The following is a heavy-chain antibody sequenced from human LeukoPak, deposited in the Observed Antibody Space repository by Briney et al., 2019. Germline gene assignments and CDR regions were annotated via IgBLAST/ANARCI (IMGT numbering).Heavy chain of an antibody. V-gene: IGHV4-39*01. CDR3: ARHKGDDFWSGYCSDI. J-gene: IGHJ3*02. CDR2: IYYSGST. D-gene: IGHD3-3*01. CDR1: GGSISSTSYY. Sequence: SETLSLTCTVSGGSISSTSYYWGWIRQPPGKGLEWIGNIYYSGSTYYNPSLKSRVTISVDTSKNQFSLKLSSVTAADTAVYYCARHKGDDFWSGYCSDIWGQGTMVTVSS.